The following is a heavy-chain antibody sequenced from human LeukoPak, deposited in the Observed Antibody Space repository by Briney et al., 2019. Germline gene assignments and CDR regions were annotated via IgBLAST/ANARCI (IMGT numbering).Heavy chain of an antibody. J-gene: IGHJ6*04. V-gene: IGHV3-7*03. Sequence: GGSLRLSGAASGFTFSSYWMSWVRQAPGKGLEWVANIKQDGSEKYYVDSVKGRFTISRDNAKNSLYLQMNSLRAEDTAVYYCARDGFGYGSGSYHIYYGMDVWGKGTTVTVSS. CDR2: IKQDGSEK. D-gene: IGHD3-10*01. CDR1: GFTFSSYW. CDR3: ARDGFGYGSGSYHIYYGMDV.